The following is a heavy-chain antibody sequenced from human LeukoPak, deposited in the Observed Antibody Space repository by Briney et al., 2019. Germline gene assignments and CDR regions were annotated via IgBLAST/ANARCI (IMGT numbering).Heavy chain of an antibody. D-gene: IGHD3-10*01. CDR2: IKQDESEK. CDR1: GFTFSSYW. CDR3: ARLWFGENIDY. J-gene: IGHJ4*02. V-gene: IGHV3-7*01. Sequence: GGSLRLSCAASGFTFSSYWMSWVRQAPGKGLEWVANIKQDESEKYYVDSVKGRFTISRDNAKNSLYLQMNSLRAVDTAVYYCARLWFGENIDYWGQGTLVTVSS.